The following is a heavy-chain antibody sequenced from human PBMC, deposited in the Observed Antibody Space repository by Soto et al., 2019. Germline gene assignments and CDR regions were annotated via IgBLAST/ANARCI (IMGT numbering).Heavy chain of an antibody. V-gene: IGHV4-39*01. CDR3: ARQPMVEEEVDY. CDR1: GGSISSSSYY. CDR2: IYYSGST. J-gene: IGHJ4*02. D-gene: IGHD2-15*01. Sequence: SETLSLTCTVSGGSISSSSYYWGWIRQPPGKGLEWIGSIYYSGSTYYNPSLKSRVTISVDTSKNQFSLKLSSVTAADTAVYYCARQPMVEEEVDYWGQGTLVTVSS.